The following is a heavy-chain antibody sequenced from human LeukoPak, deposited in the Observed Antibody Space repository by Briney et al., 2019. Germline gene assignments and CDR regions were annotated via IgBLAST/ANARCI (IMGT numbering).Heavy chain of an antibody. J-gene: IGHJ6*03. CDR1: GGTFSGYA. V-gene: IGHV1-69*05. CDR2: IIPIFGTA. CDR3: ARGLLRVPAASMGYYYYYMDV. Sequence: PTASVKASCKASGGTFSGYAISWVRQAPGQGLEWMGGIIPIFGTANYAQKFQGRVTITTDESTSTAYMELSSLRSEDTAVYYCARGLLRVPAASMGYYYYYMDVWGKGTTVTVSS. D-gene: IGHD2-2*01.